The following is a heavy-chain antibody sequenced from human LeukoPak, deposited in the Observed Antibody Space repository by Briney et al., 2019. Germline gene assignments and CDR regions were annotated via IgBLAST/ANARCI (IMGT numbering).Heavy chain of an antibody. J-gene: IGHJ3*02. CDR2: TYYRSKWYN. Sequence: SQTLPLTCAISGDSVSSNSAAWNWITQSPSRGLEWRGRTYYRSKWYNDYAVSVKSRITINPDTSKNQFSLQLNSVTPEDTAVYYCARVLQERITMVRGVIRPFDIWGQGTMVTVSS. D-gene: IGHD3-10*01. CDR1: GDSVSSNSAA. V-gene: IGHV6-1*01. CDR3: ARVLQERITMVRGVIRPFDI.